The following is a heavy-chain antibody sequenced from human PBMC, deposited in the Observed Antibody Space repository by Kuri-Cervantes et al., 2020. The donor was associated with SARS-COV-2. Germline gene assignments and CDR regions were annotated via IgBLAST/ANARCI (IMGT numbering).Heavy chain of an antibody. CDR1: GYSYTNNA. J-gene: IGHJ2*01. CDR3: ARDRQLWLLESWYFDL. Sequence: ASVKVSCKSSGYSYTNNAIHWVRQAPGQRLEWMGWSNAGNGNTKYSQEFQGRVTITRDTSASTAYMELSSLRSEDTAVYYCARDRQLWLLESWYFDLWGRGTLVTVSS. CDR2: SNAGNGNT. D-gene: IGHD5-18*01. V-gene: IGHV1-3*01.